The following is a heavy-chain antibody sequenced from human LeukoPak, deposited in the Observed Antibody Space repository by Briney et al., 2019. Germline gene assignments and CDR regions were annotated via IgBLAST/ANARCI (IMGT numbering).Heavy chain of an antibody. CDR3: ARDRWNSGAFDY. D-gene: IGHD1-7*01. CDR1: GFTFSSYE. CDR2: ISSSGSTI. V-gene: IGHV3-48*03. J-gene: IGHJ4*02. Sequence: GGSLRLSCAASGFTFSSYEMNRVRQAPGKGLEWVSYISSSGSTIYYADSVKGRFTISRDNAKNSLYLQMNSLRAEDTAVYYCARDRWNSGAFDYWGQGTLVTVSS.